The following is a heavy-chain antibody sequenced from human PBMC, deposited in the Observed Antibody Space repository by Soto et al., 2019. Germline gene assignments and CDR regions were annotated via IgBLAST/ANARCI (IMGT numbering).Heavy chain of an antibody. D-gene: IGHD6-13*01. CDR2: IWYDGNNK. J-gene: IGHJ4*02. V-gene: IGHV3-33*01. Sequence: HPGGSLRLSCAASGFFFSSYGMHWVRQAPGKGLEWVAVIWYDGNNKYYADSVKGRFTISRDNSNNTLYLQMNSLRAEDTAVYYCARYRYPGIAAGGPDYSGQGTPVIVSS. CDR3: ARYRYPGIAAGGPDY. CDR1: GFFFSSYG.